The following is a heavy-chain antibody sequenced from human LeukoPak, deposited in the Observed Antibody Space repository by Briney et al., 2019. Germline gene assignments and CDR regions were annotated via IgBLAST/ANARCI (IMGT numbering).Heavy chain of an antibody. D-gene: IGHD6-19*01. J-gene: IGHJ4*02. CDR1: GYTFTGYY. CDR3: ARQFGSGWYFDY. Sequence: GASVKVSCKASGYTFTGYYMHWVRQAPGQGLEWMGWIHPNSGGTNSAQNFQGRVTMTRDTSIGTAYMELSRLKSDDTAVYYCARQFGSGWYFDYWGQGTLVTVSS. V-gene: IGHV1-2*02. CDR2: IHPNSGGT.